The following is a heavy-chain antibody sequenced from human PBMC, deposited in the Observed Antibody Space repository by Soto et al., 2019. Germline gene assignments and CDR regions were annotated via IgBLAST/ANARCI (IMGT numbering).Heavy chain of an antibody. CDR3: AHRHMVGATKYNWFDP. CDR2: IYYSGST. J-gene: IGHJ5*02. V-gene: IGHV4-59*01. Sequence: SETLSLTCTVSGGSIGSYYWSWIRQPPGKGLEWIGYIYYSGSTNYNPSLKSRLTITKDTSKNQVVLTMTNMDPVDTATYYCAHRHMVGATKYNWFDPWGQGTLVTVSS. CDR1: GGSIGSYY. D-gene: IGHD1-26*01.